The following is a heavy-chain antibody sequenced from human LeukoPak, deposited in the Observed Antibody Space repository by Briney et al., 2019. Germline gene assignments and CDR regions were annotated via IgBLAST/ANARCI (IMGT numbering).Heavy chain of an antibody. Sequence: PGGSLRLSCAASGFTFSSYAMHWVRQAPGKGLEWVAVISYDGSNKYYADSVKGRFTISRDNSKNTLYLQMNSLRAEDTAVYYCARDGPYSGSTYWYFDLWGCGTLVTVSS. D-gene: IGHD1-26*01. V-gene: IGHV3-30-3*01. CDR1: GFTFSSYA. CDR2: ISYDGSNK. CDR3: ARDGPYSGSTYWYFDL. J-gene: IGHJ2*01.